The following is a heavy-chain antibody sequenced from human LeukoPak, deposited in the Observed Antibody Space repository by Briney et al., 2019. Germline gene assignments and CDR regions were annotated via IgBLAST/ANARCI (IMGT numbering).Heavy chain of an antibody. V-gene: IGHV3-69-1*01. D-gene: IGHD1-26*01. CDR1: GFTFSNSD. J-gene: IGHJ4*02. CDR3: ARDLLGWELHYFDY. Sequence: GGSLRLSCAASGFTFSNSDMHWVRQAAGKGLEWVSAISDSGNTYHADSVKGRFTISRDNAKNSLYLQMNSLRAEDTAVYYCARDLLGWELHYFDYWGQGTLVTVSS. CDR2: ISDSGNT.